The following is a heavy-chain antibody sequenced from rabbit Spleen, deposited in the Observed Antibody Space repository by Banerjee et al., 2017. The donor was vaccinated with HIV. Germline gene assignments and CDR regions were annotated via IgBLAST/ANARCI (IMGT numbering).Heavy chain of an antibody. V-gene: IGHV1S45*01. CDR1: GFSFNSGYD. Sequence: QEQLEESGGGLVKPGGSLTFTCEASGFSFNSGYDMCWVRQAPGKGLEWIACIHAASSGITYYASWAKGRFTISKTSSTTVTLQMTSLTVADTATYFCARDTGTSFSSYGMDLWGQGTLVTVS. CDR2: IHAASSGIT. CDR3: ARDTGTSFSSYGMDL. J-gene: IGHJ6*01. D-gene: IGHD7-1*01.